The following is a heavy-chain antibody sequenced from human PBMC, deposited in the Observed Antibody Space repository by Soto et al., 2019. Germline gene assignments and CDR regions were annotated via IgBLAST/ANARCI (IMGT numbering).Heavy chain of an antibody. CDR3: ARGDYDFRSGYLAPVYFDY. J-gene: IGHJ4*02. CDR1: GGSISSYY. CDR2: IYYSGST. D-gene: IGHD3-3*01. Sequence: SETLSLTCTVSGGSISSYYWSWIRQPPGKGLEWIGYIYYSGSTNYNPSLKSRVTISVDTSKNQFSLKLSSVTAADTAVYYCARGDYDFRSGYLAPVYFDYWGQGTLVTVSS. V-gene: IGHV4-59*01.